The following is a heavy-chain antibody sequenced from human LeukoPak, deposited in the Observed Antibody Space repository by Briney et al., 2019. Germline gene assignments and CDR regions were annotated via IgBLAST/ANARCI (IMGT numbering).Heavy chain of an antibody. D-gene: IGHD5-18*01. CDR2: ISTGSTTI. V-gene: IGHV3-48*03. CDR3: ARAGYSFDSPNYFDY. J-gene: IGHJ4*02. CDR1: GFTFSNYE. Sequence: GGSLRLSCAASGFTFSNYEMNWVRQAPGKGLQWVSYISTGSTTIYYADSVKGRFTISRDNAKNSLYLQMNSLRAEDTAVYYCARAGYSFDSPNYFDYWGQGTLVTVSS.